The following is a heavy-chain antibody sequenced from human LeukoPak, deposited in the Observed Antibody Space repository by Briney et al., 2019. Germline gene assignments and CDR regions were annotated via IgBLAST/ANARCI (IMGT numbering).Heavy chain of an antibody. V-gene: IGHV1-2*02. CDR3: SGDRYGDSFAHFDY. D-gene: IGHD5-24*01. CDR2: ITPSGGA. Sequence: ASVKVSCKAAAYTFTSYSMHWGRQAPGQGLEWMGWITPSGGAYYPQKLQGRVAITRDTSITTAYMDLSRRTSDDTAVYYCSGDRYGDSFAHFDYWGQGALVTVSS. CDR1: AYTFTSYS. J-gene: IGHJ4*02.